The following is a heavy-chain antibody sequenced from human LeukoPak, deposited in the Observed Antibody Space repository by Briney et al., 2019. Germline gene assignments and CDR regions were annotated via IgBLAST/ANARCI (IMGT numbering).Heavy chain of an antibody. D-gene: IGHD2-8*01. CDR3: ARGACTNGVCYRHYYYYYGMDV. CDR1: GGSVSSGSYY. Sequence: PSETLSLTCTVSGGSVSSGSYYWSWIRQPPGKGLEWIGYIYYSGSTNYNPSLKSRVTISVDTSKNQFSLKLSSVTAADTAVYYCARGACTNGVCYRHYYYYYGMDVWGQGTTVTVSS. CDR2: IYYSGST. J-gene: IGHJ6*02. V-gene: IGHV4-61*01.